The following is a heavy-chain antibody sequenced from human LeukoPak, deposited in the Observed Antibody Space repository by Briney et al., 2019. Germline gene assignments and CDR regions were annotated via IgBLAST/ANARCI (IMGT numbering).Heavy chain of an antibody. J-gene: IGHJ6*02. CDR3: ARVDILTGPFSMDV. V-gene: IGHV4-30-4*08. D-gene: IGHD3-9*01. CDR1: GGSIRSGGYY. CDR2: IYYSGST. Sequence: PSQTLSLTCTVSGGSIRSGGYYWSWIRQPPGKGLEWIGYIYYSGSTYYNPSLKSRVTISVDTSKNQFSLKLSSVTAADTAVYYCARVDILTGPFSMDVWGQGTTVTVSS.